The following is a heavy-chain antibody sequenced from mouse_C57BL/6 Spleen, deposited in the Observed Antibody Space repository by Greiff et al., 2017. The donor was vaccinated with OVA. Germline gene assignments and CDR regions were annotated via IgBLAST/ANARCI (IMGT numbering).Heavy chain of an antibody. D-gene: IGHD2-1*01. J-gene: IGHJ2*01. Sequence: QVQLKESGPELVKPGASVKISCKASGYAFSSSWMNWVKQRPGKGLEWIGRIYPGDGDTNYNGKFKGKATLTADKSSSTAYMQLSSLTSEDSAVYFCALLDYGNGFDYWGQGTTLTVSS. CDR2: IYPGDGDT. CDR1: GYAFSSSW. CDR3: ALLDYGNGFDY. V-gene: IGHV1-82*01.